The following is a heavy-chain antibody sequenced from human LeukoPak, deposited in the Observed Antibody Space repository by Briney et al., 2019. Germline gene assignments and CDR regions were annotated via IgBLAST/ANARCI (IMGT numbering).Heavy chain of an antibody. J-gene: IGHJ4*02. Sequence: ASVKVSCKASGGTFSSYAISWVRQAPGQGLEWMGWISAYNGNTNYAQKLQGRVTMTTDTSTSTAYMELRSLRSDDTAVYYCARDRGIAAAGTPFDYWGQGTLVTVSS. V-gene: IGHV1-18*01. D-gene: IGHD6-13*01. CDR1: GGTFSSYA. CDR3: ARDRGIAAAGTPFDY. CDR2: ISAYNGNT.